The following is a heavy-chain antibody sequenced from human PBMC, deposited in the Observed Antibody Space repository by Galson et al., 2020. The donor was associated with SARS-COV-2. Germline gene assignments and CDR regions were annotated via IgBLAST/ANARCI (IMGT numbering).Heavy chain of an antibody. CDR3: ARAPPSSTHYYYMDV. CDR1: GFTLSTFC. CDR2: ISGSSGTI. J-gene: IGHJ6*03. D-gene: IGHD2-2*01. V-gene: IGHV3-48*02. Sequence: GESLKISCAASGFTLSTFCMNWVRQAPGKGLEWVSYISGSSGTIFYADSVKGRFTISRDSATNSLYLQMNSLRDEDTAVYYCARAPPSSTHYYYMDVWGKGTTVTVSS.